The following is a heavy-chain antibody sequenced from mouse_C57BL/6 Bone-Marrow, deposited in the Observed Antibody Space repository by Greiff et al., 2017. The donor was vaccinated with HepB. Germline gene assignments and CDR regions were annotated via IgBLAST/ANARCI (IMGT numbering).Heavy chain of an antibody. Sequence: QVQLQQPGAELVRPGTSVKLSCKASGYTFTSYWMHWVKQRPGQALEWIGVIDPSDSYTNYNQKFKGKATLTVDTSSSTAYMQLSSLTSEDSAVYYCARYDGYYPFAYWGQGTLVTVSA. J-gene: IGHJ3*01. CDR1: GYTFTSYW. D-gene: IGHD2-3*01. CDR2: IDPSDSYT. V-gene: IGHV1-59*01. CDR3: ARYDGYYPFAY.